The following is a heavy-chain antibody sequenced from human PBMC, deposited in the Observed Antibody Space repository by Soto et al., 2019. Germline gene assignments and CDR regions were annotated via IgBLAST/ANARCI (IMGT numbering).Heavy chain of an antibody. CDR2: IYYSGST. Sequence: QVQLQESGPGLVKPSETLSLTCTVSGGSISSYYWSWIRQPPGKGLEWIGYIYYSGSTNYNPSLKSRVTISVDTSKNQFSLKLSSVTAADTAVYYCARDSKSPSCSGGSCYSYWGQGTLVTVSS. CDR3: ARDSKSPSCSGGSCYSY. D-gene: IGHD2-15*01. V-gene: IGHV4-59*01. J-gene: IGHJ4*02. CDR1: GGSISSYY.